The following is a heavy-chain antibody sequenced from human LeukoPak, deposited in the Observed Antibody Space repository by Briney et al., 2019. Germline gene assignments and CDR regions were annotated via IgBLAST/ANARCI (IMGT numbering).Heavy chain of an antibody. J-gene: IGHJ4*02. CDR2: ISWNSGSI. D-gene: IGHD1-26*01. Sequence: PGGSLRLSCAASGFTFDDYAMHWVRQAPGKGLEWVSGISWNSGSIGYADSVKCRFTISRDNANNSLYLQMNSLRAEDTALYYCAKDFSWGSYSTHYFDYWGQGTLVTVSS. V-gene: IGHV3-9*01. CDR1: GFTFDDYA. CDR3: AKDFSWGSYSTHYFDY.